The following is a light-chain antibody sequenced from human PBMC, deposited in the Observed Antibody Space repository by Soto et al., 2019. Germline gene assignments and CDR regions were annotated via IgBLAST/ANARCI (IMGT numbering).Light chain of an antibody. CDR1: SSDVGGYNY. V-gene: IGLV2-11*01. CDR3: CSYAVGSTYV. Sequence: QSALTQPRSVSGSPGQSVTISCTGTSSDVGGYNYVSWYQQHPGKVPKFMIFDVSERPSGVPDRFSGSKSGNTASLTISGLQVEDEADYYCCSYAVGSTYVFGTGTKLTVL. J-gene: IGLJ1*01. CDR2: DVS.